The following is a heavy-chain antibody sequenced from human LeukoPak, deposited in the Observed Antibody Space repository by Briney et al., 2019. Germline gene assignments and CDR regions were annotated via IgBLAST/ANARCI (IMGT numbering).Heavy chain of an antibody. CDR3: ASLTQGYDFWSGYYKTAPVDY. J-gene: IGHJ4*02. Sequence: GASVKVSCKVSGYTLTELSMHWVRQAPGKGLEWMGGFDPEDGETIYAQKFQGRVTMTEDTSTDTAYMELSSLRSEDTAVYYCASLTQGYDFWSGYYKTAPVDYWGQGTLVTVSS. CDR1: GYTLTELS. V-gene: IGHV1-24*01. D-gene: IGHD3-3*01. CDR2: FDPEDGET.